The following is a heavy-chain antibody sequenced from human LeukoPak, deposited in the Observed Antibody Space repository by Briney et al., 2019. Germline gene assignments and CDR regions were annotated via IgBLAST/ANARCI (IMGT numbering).Heavy chain of an antibody. CDR3: ARDRGGDTSAWYGLDC. V-gene: IGHV3-66*01. D-gene: IGHD6-19*01. J-gene: IGHJ4*02. CDR1: GFTASSNY. CDR2: IYSGGTT. Sequence: GGSLRLSCAVSGFTASSNYMSCVRQAPGKGLEWVSIIYSGGTTYYADSVKGRFTIFKDNSKNTVYLQMNSLRGEDTAVYYCARDRGGDTSAWYGLDCWGQGTLVTVSS.